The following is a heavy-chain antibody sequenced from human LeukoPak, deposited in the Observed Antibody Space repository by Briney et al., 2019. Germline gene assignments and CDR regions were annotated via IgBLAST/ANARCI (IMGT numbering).Heavy chain of an antibody. Sequence: SETLSLTCTVSGGSISSYYWSWIRQPPGEGLEWIGYIYYSGSTNYNPSLKSRVTISVDTSKNQFSLKLSSVTAADTAVYYCAREGPPYYDSSGYYRGYFDYWGQGTLVTVSS. D-gene: IGHD3-22*01. V-gene: IGHV4-59*01. CDR2: IYYSGST. CDR1: GGSISSYY. CDR3: AREGPPYYDSSGYYRGYFDY. J-gene: IGHJ4*02.